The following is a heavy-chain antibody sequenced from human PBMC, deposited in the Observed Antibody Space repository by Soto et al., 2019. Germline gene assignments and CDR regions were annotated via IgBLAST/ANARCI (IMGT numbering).Heavy chain of an antibody. D-gene: IGHD2-2*01. Sequence: GESLKISCKGSGFNFTSYWIAWVRQMPGKGLEWMGIIYPGDSDTSYSPSFQGQVTISADKATNTAYLHWSSLKASDTAIYYCAKREGYCSTTTCSNFDYWGQGTLVTVSS. CDR2: IYPGDSDT. J-gene: IGHJ4*02. CDR3: AKREGYCSTTTCSNFDY. V-gene: IGHV5-51*01. CDR1: GFNFTSYW.